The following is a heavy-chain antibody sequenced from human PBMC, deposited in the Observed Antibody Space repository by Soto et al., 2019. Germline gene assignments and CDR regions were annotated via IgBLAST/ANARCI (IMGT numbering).Heavy chain of an antibody. J-gene: IGHJ6*03. D-gene: IGHD3-10*01. CDR1: GGSISSSSYY. CDR3: ARHVGRDSGSYYNVQLFNYYYMDV. CDR2: IYYSGST. Sequence: PSETLSLTCTVSGGSISSSSYYWGWIRQPPGKGLEWIGSIYYSGSTYYNPSLKSRVTISVDTSKNQFSLKLGSVTAADTAVYYCARHVGRDSGSYYNVQLFNYYYMDVWGKGTTVTVSS. V-gene: IGHV4-39*01.